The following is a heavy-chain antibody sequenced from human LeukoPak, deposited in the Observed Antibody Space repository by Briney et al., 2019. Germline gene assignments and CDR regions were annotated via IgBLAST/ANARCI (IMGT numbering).Heavy chain of an antibody. CDR2: IYHSGST. CDR3: ARAPMVWSRYYYCGMDV. V-gene: IGHV4-30-2*01. CDR1: GGSISSGGYS. Sequence: SETLSLTCAVSGGSISSGGYSWSWIRQPPGKGLEWIGYIYHSGSTYYNPSLKSRVTISVDRSKNQFSLKLSSVTAADTAVYYCARAPMVWSRYYYCGMDVWGQGTTVTVSS. D-gene: IGHD3-10*01. J-gene: IGHJ6*02.